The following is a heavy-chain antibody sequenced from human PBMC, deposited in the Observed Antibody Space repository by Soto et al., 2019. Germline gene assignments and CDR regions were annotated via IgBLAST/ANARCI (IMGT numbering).Heavy chain of an antibody. Sequence: QVQLQESGPGLVKPSQTLSLTCTVSGGSISSGGYYWSWIRQHPGKGLEWIGYIYYSGSTYYNPPLKSRVTISVDTSKNQFSLKLSSVTAADTAVYYGARTSYDSSGTAADPWGQGTLVTVSS. CDR1: GGSISSGGYY. D-gene: IGHD3-22*01. CDR3: ARTSYDSSGTAADP. V-gene: IGHV4-31*03. J-gene: IGHJ5*02. CDR2: IYYSGST.